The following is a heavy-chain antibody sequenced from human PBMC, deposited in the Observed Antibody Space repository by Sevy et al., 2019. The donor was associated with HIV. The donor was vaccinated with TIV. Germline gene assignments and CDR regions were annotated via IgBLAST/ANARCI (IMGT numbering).Heavy chain of an antibody. CDR3: ARDFKGGDGYRSNGMDV. Sequence: SETLSLTCTVSGGSISSYFWSWIRQPPGKGLEWIGYIYYSGNTNYNPSLKSQVTISVDTSKNQFSLKLRSVTAADTAVYYCARDFKGGDGYRSNGMDVWGQGTTVNVS. V-gene: IGHV4-59*01. CDR1: GGSISSYF. J-gene: IGHJ6*02. CDR2: IYYSGNT. D-gene: IGHD5-18*01.